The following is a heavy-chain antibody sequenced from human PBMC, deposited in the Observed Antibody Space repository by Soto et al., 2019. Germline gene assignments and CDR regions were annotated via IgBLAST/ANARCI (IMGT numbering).Heavy chain of an antibody. CDR1: GFTFSSYG. D-gene: IGHD6-19*01. J-gene: IGHJ4*02. Sequence: GGSLRLSCAASGFTFSSYGMHWVRQAPGKGLEWVAVIWYDGSNKYYADSVKGRFTISRDNSKNTLYLQMNSLRAEDTAVYYCARDAVAVAGYFDYWGQGTQVTVSS. CDR2: IWYDGSNK. V-gene: IGHV3-33*01. CDR3: ARDAVAVAGYFDY.